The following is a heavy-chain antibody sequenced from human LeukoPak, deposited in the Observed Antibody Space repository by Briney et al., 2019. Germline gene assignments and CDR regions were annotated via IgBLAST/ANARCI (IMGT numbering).Heavy chain of an antibody. CDR2: SNHSGST. CDR1: GGSISSGGYY. CDR3: AREGYYDSSGYLMDAFDI. Sequence: KTSETLSLTCTVSGGSISSGGYYWSWIRQPPGKGLEWIGESNHSGSTNYNPSLKSRVTISVDTSKNQFSLKLSSVTAADTAVYYCAREGYYDSSGYLMDAFDIWGQGTMVTVSS. V-gene: IGHV4-61*08. J-gene: IGHJ3*02. D-gene: IGHD3-22*01.